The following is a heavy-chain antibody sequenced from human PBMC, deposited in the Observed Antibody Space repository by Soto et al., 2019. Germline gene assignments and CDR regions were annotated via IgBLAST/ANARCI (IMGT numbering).Heavy chain of an antibody. D-gene: IGHD3-3*01. J-gene: IGHJ4*02. CDR1: GFIFSTFC. V-gene: IGHV3-64D*06. CDR3: VRGPSRGASLFGPLDY. Sequence: PGGSLRLSGSASGFIFSTFCMFWVRQAPGQGLEYVSAIFYSGSGSYYADPVRGRFTVSRDNSKNMFYLQMSSLRVEDTALYFCVRGPSRGASLFGPLDYWGQGTQVTFSP. CDR2: IFYSGSGS.